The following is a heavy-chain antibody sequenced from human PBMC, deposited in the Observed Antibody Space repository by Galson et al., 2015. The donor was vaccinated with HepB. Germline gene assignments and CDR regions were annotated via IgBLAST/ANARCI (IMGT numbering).Heavy chain of an antibody. J-gene: IGHJ6*02. D-gene: IGHD3-10*01. Sequence: SLRLSCAASGFTFSSYWMNWVRQAPGKGLEWVAHINQDGSSKYYVDSVKGRFTISRDNVKDSVYLQLDSLRAEDTVVYYCARRISLVRGIITKPDYYYGMDVGGQGTTVTVAS. CDR3: ARRISLVRGIITKPDYYYGMDV. CDR2: INQDGSSK. V-gene: IGHV3-7*03. CDR1: GFTFSSYW.